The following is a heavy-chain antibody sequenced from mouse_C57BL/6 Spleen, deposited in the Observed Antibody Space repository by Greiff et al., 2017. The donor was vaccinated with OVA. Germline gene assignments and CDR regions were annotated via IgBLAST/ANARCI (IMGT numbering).Heavy chain of an antibody. CDR3: ASGTLIYDGYYGYFDV. CDR2: INPNNGGT. CDR1: GYTFTDYY. D-gene: IGHD2-3*01. J-gene: IGHJ1*03. Sequence: VQLQQSGPELVKPGASVKISCKASGYTFTDYYMNWVKQSHGKSLEWIGDINPNNGGTSYNQKFKGKATLTVDKSSSTAYMELRSLTSEDSAVYYCASGTLIYDGYYGYFDVWGTGTTVTVSS. V-gene: IGHV1-26*01.